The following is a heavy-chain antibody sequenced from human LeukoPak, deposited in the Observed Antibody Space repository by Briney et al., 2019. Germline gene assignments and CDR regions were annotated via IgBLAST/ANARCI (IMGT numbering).Heavy chain of an antibody. CDR2: ISYDGSNK. J-gene: IGHJ6*02. D-gene: IGHD3-16*02. CDR3: AKSKEVYNYVWGSYRQYYYYYGMDV. Sequence: GRSLRLSCAASGFTFSSYGMHWVRQAPGKGLEWVAFISYDGSNKYYADSVKGLFTISRHNSKNPLYLQMKSLRAEHTAVYYCAKSKEVYNYVWGSYRQYYYYYGMDVWGQGTTVTVSS. V-gene: IGHV3-30*18. CDR1: GFTFSSYG.